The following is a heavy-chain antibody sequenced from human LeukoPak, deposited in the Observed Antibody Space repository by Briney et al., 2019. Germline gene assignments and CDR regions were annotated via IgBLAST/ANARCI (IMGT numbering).Heavy chain of an antibody. CDR3: ARGSSSWPRGSYFDY. V-gene: IGHV1-2*02. CDR2: INPNSGGT. Sequence: GASVKVSCKASGYTFTGYYMHWVRQAPGQELEWMGWINPNSGGTNYAQKFQGRVTMTRDTSISTAYMELSRLRSDDTAVYYCARGSSSWPRGSYFDYWGQGTLVTVSS. J-gene: IGHJ4*02. D-gene: IGHD6-13*01. CDR1: GYTFTGYY.